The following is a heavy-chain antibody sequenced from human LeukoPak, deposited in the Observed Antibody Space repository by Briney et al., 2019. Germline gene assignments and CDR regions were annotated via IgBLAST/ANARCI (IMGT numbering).Heavy chain of an antibody. Sequence: PSETLSLTCTVSGGSISSYYWSWIRQPAGKGLEWIGRIYTSGSTNYNPSLKSRVTISVDTSKNQFSLRLSSVTAADTAVYYCARASYSYDISGWVPFDYWGQGTLVTVSS. CDR2: IYTSGST. CDR1: GGSISSYY. D-gene: IGHD3-22*01. J-gene: IGHJ4*02. V-gene: IGHV4-4*07. CDR3: ARASYSYDISGWVPFDY.